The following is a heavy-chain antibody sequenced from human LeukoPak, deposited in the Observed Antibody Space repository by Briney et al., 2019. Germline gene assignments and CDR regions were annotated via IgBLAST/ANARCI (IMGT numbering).Heavy chain of an antibody. CDR2: ISGSGTYM. CDR1: GFTFSSYS. D-gene: IGHD3-16*01. CDR3: ASYEQSLSNWYFDL. V-gene: IGHV3-21*01. Sequence: KAGGSLRLSCAASGFTFSSYSMNWVRQAPGKGLKWVSSISGSGTYMYYADSVKGRFAISRDNARNSLFLQMDTLRDEDTAVYYCASYEQSLSNWYFDLWGRGTLVTVSS. J-gene: IGHJ2*01.